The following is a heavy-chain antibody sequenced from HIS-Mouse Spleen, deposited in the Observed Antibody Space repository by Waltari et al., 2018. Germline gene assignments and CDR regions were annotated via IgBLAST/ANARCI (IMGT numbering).Heavy chain of an antibody. Sequence: QLQLQESGPGLVKPSETLSLTCTVSGGSISSSSYYLGWIRQPPGTGLEWIGSIYYSGSTYYNPSLRGRVTISVDTSKNQFSLKLSSVTAADTAVYYCARDQDSSSSSFDIWGQGTMVTVSS. J-gene: IGHJ3*02. CDR1: GGSISSSSYY. V-gene: IGHV4-39*07. CDR3: ARDQDSSSSSFDI. CDR2: IYYSGST. D-gene: IGHD6-6*01.